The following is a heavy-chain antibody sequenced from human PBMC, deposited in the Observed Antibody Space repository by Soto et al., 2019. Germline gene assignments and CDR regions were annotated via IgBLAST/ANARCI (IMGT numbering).Heavy chain of an antibody. D-gene: IGHD3-3*01. CDR1: GGSLNSFA. V-gene: IGHV1-69*12. J-gene: IGHJ3*02. CDR2: IIPVFGTT. CDR3: ARDKGAIFGVVNDAFDI. Sequence: QFQLVQSGAEVKKPGSSVKVSCKASGGSLNSFALRWMRQAPGQGLEWMGGIIPVFGTTKYAERFQGRVTMTADESTSTAYLQLSSLRSEDTAVYYCARDKGAIFGVVNDAFDIWGQGTLVTVSS.